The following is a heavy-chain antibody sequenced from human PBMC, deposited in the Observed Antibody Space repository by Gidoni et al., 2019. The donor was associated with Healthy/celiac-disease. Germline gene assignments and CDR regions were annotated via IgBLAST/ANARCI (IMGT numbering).Heavy chain of an antibody. V-gene: IGHV4-61*02. D-gene: IGHD6-19*01. CDR2: IYTSGST. CDR1: GGSISSGRYY. J-gene: IGHJ4*02. CDR3: ARSSSGWVGY. Sequence: QVQLQESGPGLVKPSQTLSLTCTVSGGSISSGRYYWRWLRQPAGKGLEWIGRIYTSGSTNYNPSLKSRVTISVDTSKNQFSLKLSSVTAADTAVYYCARSSSGWVGYWGQGTLVTVSS.